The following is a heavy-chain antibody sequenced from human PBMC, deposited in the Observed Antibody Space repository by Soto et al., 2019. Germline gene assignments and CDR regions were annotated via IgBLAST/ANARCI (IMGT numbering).Heavy chain of an antibody. J-gene: IGHJ6*02. V-gene: IGHV2-26*01. Sequence: QVTLKESGPALVNPTETLTLTCTVSGFSLTDSDVGVSWIRQPPGKALESLAHILSNDEEVYSSSLASRLTICKDTSKNQFVLTMSTMQPVDTATYYCARIRGYCSGGSCYYYYYAMDVWGQGTTVTVAS. CDR1: GFSLTDSDVG. D-gene: IGHD2-15*01. CDR3: ARIRGYCSGGSCYYYYYAMDV. CDR2: ILSNDEE.